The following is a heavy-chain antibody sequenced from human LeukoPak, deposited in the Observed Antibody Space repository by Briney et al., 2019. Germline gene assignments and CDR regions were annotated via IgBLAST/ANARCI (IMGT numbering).Heavy chain of an antibody. V-gene: IGHV4-34*01. CDR1: GGSFSGYY. Sequence: SETLSLTCAVYGGSFSGYYWSWIRQPPGKGLEWIGEINHSGSTNYNPSLKSRVTISVDTSKNQFSLKLTSVTAADTAVYYCARTGHYGDYKDYWGQGTLVTVSS. D-gene: IGHD4-17*01. J-gene: IGHJ4*02. CDR2: INHSGST. CDR3: ARTGHYGDYKDY.